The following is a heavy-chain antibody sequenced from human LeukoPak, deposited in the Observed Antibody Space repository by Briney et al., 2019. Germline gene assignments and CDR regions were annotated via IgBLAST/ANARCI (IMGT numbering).Heavy chain of an antibody. D-gene: IGHD1-26*01. CDR1: GGSISSSSHY. V-gene: IGHV4-39*01. J-gene: IGHJ4*02. CDR3: ARTYIVGPTRHFDY. Sequence: SETLPLTCTVSGGSISSSSHYWGWIRQPPGKGLEWVGSIYYSGSTYYNPPLKSRVTISVDTSKNQFSLKLSSVTAADTAVYFCARTYIVGPTRHFDYWGQGTLVTVSS. CDR2: IYYSGST.